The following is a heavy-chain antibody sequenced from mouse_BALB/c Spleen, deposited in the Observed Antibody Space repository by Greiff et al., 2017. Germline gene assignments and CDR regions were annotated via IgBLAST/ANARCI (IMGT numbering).Heavy chain of an antibody. CDR2: ISYSGST. CDR3: AVITTRGWYFDV. Sequence: EVKLQESGPGLVKPSQSLSLTCTVTGYSITSDYAWNWIRQFPGNKLEWMGYISYSGSTSYNPSLKSRISITRDTSKNQFFLQLNSVTTEDTATYYCAVITTRGWYFDVWGAGTTVTVSS. CDR1: GYSITSDYA. D-gene: IGHD1-1*01. V-gene: IGHV3-2*02. J-gene: IGHJ1*01.